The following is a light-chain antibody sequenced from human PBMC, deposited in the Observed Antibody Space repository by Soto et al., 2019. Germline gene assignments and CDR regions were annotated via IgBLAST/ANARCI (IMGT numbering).Light chain of an antibody. Sequence: EIVMTQSPTTLSVSPGERATLSCRASQSISSNLAWYLQKPGQAPRLLIYGASTRATGIPVRFSGSGSGTEYTLTISSLQPEDFAIYYCQQYNNWPPATFGGGTKVEMK. CDR1: QSISSN. V-gene: IGKV3-15*01. CDR2: GAS. CDR3: QQYNNWPPAT. J-gene: IGKJ4*01.